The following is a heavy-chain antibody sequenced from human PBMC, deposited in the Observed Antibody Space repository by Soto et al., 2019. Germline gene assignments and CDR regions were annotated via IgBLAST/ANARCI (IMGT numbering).Heavy chain of an antibody. CDR3: ARDMWSTADYYYGMDV. J-gene: IGHJ6*02. D-gene: IGHD2-21*01. CDR1: EFTVTNYW. Sequence: GGSLRLSCAAFEFTVTNYWIHWVRQAPGKGLVWVSRINTDGRSTTYAESVKGRFTISRDNAKKTVYLQMNRLRAEDTAVYYCARDMWSTADYYYGMDVWGQGTTVTVSS. CDR2: INTDGRST. V-gene: IGHV3-74*01.